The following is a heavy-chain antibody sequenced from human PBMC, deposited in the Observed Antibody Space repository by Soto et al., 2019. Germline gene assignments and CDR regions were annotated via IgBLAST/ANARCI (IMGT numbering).Heavy chain of an antibody. CDR1: GGSISSSSYY. V-gene: IGHV4-39*01. CDR3: ARLPDLSYDFWSGYLPYYYYGMDV. Sequence: SETLSLTCTVSGGSISSSSYYWGWIRQPPGKGLEWIGSIYYSGSTYYNPSLKSRVTISVDTSKNQFSLKLSSVTAADTAVYYCARLPDLSYDFWSGYLPYYYYGMDVWGQGTTVTVSS. D-gene: IGHD3-3*01. CDR2: IYYSGST. J-gene: IGHJ6*02.